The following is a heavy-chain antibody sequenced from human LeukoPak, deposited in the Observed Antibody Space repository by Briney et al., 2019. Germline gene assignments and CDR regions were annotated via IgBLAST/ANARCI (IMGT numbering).Heavy chain of an antibody. Sequence: GGPLRLSCEVSGFNFRTYSMDWVRQAPGKGLQWVSYISAEGATIYYGEDVRGRFTISRDDAKNSLYLDMSNLRVDDTAVYYCARDRVGTKGDYWGQGTLVTVS. CDR3: ARDRVGTKGDY. CDR2: ISAEGATI. D-gene: IGHD1-26*01. V-gene: IGHV3-48*01. J-gene: IGHJ4*02. CDR1: GFNFRTYS.